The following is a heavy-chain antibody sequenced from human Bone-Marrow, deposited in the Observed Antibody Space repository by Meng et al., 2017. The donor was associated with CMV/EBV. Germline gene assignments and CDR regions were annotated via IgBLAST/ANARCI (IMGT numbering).Heavy chain of an antibody. Sequence: VSCKASSGTFCSYAISWLRQAPAQGLEWMGGIIPILGIANYAQKFQGRVTITADKSTSTAYMELSSLRSEDTAVYYCARDKYDFWSGHSLILGYGMDVWGQGTTVTVSS. CDR3: ARDKYDFWSGHSLILGYGMDV. J-gene: IGHJ6*02. CDR2: IIPILGIA. D-gene: IGHD3-3*01. V-gene: IGHV1-69*10. CDR1: SGTFCSYA.